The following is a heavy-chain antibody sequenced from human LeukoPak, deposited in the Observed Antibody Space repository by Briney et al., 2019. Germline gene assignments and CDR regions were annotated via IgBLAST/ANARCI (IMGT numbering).Heavy chain of an antibody. Sequence: GGSLRLSCAASGFTFSTYSMNWVRQAPGQGLEWISYISRSSSAIYYADSVKGRFTISRDNAKNSLYLQVDSLRDEDTAVYYCARPDYYDSSGFYLGAFHIWGQGTMVTVSS. CDR2: ISRSSSAI. D-gene: IGHD3-22*01. CDR3: ARPDYYDSSGFYLGAFHI. J-gene: IGHJ3*02. V-gene: IGHV3-48*02. CDR1: GFTFSTYS.